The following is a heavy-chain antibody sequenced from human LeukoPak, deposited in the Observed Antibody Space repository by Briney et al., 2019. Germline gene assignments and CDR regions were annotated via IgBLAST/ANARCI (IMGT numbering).Heavy chain of an antibody. V-gene: IGHV1-8*01. J-gene: IGHJ4*02. CDR1: GYTFTSYD. Sequence: ASVKVSCKASGYTFTSYDVNWFRQATGQGLEWMGWMNPNSGNTGYAQKFQGRVSLTRDTSISTAYMELSSLRSEDTAVYYCARETGLIAARPAYFDYWGQGTLVTVSS. CDR2: MNPNSGNT. D-gene: IGHD6-6*01. CDR3: ARETGLIAARPAYFDY.